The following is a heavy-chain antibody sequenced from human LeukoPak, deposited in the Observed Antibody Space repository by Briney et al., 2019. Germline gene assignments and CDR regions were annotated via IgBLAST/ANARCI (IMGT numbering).Heavy chain of an antibody. Sequence: GGSLRLSCAASGFTFSSYSMNWVRQAPGKGLEWVSSISSSSSYIYYADSVKGRFTISRDNAKNSLYLQMNSLRAEDTAVYYCARTGSGSYLLYWFDPWGQGTLVTVSS. J-gene: IGHJ5*02. V-gene: IGHV3-21*01. D-gene: IGHD1-26*01. CDR2: ISSSSSYI. CDR3: ARTGSGSYLLYWFDP. CDR1: GFTFSSYS.